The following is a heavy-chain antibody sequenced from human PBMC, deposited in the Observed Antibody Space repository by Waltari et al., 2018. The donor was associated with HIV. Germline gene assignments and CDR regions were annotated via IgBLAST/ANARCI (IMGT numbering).Heavy chain of an antibody. Sequence: EVKLVESGGDLVQPGGSLKLSCVASGFNVRTNYLGWVRQAPGKGLEWVSLITDGGGTYYSDSVKDRFSISRDTSKNTIYLQMSSLRADDSALYYCVRERNTVTTTSYYFDFWGQGTLVTVSS. CDR2: ITDGGGT. V-gene: IGHV3-66*01. CDR3: VRERNTVTTTSYYFDF. D-gene: IGHD4-17*01. CDR1: GFNVRTNY. J-gene: IGHJ4*02.